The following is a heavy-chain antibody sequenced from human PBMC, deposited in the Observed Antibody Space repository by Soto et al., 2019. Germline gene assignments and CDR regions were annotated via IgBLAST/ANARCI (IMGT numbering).Heavy chain of an antibody. D-gene: IGHD3-22*01. V-gene: IGHV3-30*18. J-gene: IGHJ4*02. CDR2: ISYDGSKK. CDR1: EFTFSSYG. Sequence: QVQLVESGGGVVQPGRSLTLSCAASEFTFSSYGIHWVRQAPGKGLEWVAVISYDGSKKQYADSVKGRFTISRDNSKNXLHLQMNSLRAEDTAVYYCAKDAYYHDTTGYYVFDYWGQGTLVTVSS. CDR3: AKDAYYHDTTGYYVFDY.